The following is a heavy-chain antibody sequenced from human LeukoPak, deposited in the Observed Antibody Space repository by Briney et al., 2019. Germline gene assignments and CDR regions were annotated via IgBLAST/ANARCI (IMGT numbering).Heavy chain of an antibody. CDR3: VRDNYGVDY. D-gene: IGHD3-16*01. CDR2: INSDGSST. J-gene: IGHJ4*02. Sequence: GGSLRLSCAASGFTFSTYWMQWVRQAPGKGLVWVSHINSDGSSTTYADSVKGRFATSRDNAKNTLYLQMNSLRAEDTAVYYCVRDNYGVDYWGQGTLVTVSS. CDR1: GFTFSTYW. V-gene: IGHV3-74*03.